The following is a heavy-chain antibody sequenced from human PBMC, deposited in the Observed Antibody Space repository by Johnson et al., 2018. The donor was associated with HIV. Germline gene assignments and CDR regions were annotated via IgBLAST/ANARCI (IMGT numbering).Heavy chain of an antibody. V-gene: IGHV3-53*01. Sequence: VQLLESGGGLIQPGGSLRLSCAASGFTVNSNYMSWVRQAPGKGLEWVSVIYSGGSTYYADSVKGRFTISRDNSKNTLYLQMNSLRAEDTAVYYCARGSIAAHDAFDIWGQGTMVTVSS. CDR1: GFTVNSNY. D-gene: IGHD6-6*01. CDR3: ARGSIAAHDAFDI. CDR2: IYSGGST. J-gene: IGHJ3*02.